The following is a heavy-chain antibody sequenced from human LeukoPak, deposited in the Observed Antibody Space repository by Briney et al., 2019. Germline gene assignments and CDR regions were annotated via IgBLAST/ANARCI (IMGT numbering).Heavy chain of an antibody. D-gene: IGHD1-14*01. Sequence: SETLSLTCTVSGGSISSSSYYWGWIRQPPGKGLEWIGSIYYSGSTYYNPSLKSRVTISVDMSKNQFSLKLSSATAADTAVYYCARPRKPIPTDAFDIWGQGTMVTVSS. CDR1: GGSISSSSYY. CDR3: ARPRKPIPTDAFDI. V-gene: IGHV4-39*07. J-gene: IGHJ3*02. CDR2: IYYSGST.